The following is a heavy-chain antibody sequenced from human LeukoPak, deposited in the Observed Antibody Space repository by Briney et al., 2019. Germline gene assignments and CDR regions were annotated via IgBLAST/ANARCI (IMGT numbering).Heavy chain of an antibody. CDR1: GGSISSGSYY. CDR2: IYTSGST. V-gene: IGHV4-61*02. Sequence: SETLSLTCTVSGGSISSGSYYWSWIRQPAGKGLEWIGRIYTSGSTNYNPSLKSRVTISVDTSKNQFSLKLSSVTAADTAVYYCARGRGSSLTDYWGQGTLVTVSS. J-gene: IGHJ4*02. D-gene: IGHD1-26*01. CDR3: ARGRGSSLTDY.